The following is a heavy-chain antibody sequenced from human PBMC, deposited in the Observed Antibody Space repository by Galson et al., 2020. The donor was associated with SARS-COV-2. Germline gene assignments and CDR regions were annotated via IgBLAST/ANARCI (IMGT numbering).Heavy chain of an antibody. CDR3: ARDRSRDGYNFDAFDL. J-gene: IGHJ3*01. D-gene: IGHD5-12*01. CDR2: TYYRSMWKT. Sequence: SQTLSLTCAISGDSLSSNRAAWNWIKQSPSRGLEWLGRTYYRSMWKTDYGVSVYGRITINSDTSKNQFSLQLISVTPEDTAVYYCARDRSRDGYNFDAFDLWGQGTDVIVSS. V-gene: IGHV6-1*01. CDR1: GDSLSSNRAA.